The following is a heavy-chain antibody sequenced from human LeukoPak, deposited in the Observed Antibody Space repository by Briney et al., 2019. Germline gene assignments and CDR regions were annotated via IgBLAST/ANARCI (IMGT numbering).Heavy chain of an antibody. D-gene: IGHD4-17*01. CDR2: IYYSGST. V-gene: IGHV4-59*08. CDR1: GGSISSYY. Sequence: PSETLSLTCTVSGGSISSYYWSWIRQPLGKGLEWIGYIYYSGSTNYNPPLKSRVTISVDTSKNQFSLKLSSVTAADTAVYYCARLTDYGDFFFDYWGQGTLVTVSS. J-gene: IGHJ4*02. CDR3: ARLTDYGDFFFDY.